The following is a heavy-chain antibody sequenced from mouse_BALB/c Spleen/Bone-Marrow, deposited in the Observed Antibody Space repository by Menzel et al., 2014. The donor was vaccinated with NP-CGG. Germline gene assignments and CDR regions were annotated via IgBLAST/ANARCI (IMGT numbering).Heavy chain of an antibody. D-gene: IGHD4-1*01. Sequence: DVQLVESGAELVKPGASVKLSCTASGFNIKDTYMHWVKQGPEQGLEWIGRIDPANGNTKYDPKFQGKATITADTSSNTAYLQLSSLTSEDTAVYYCARWEYYAMDYWGQGASVTVSS. CDR1: GFNIKDTY. V-gene: IGHV14-3*02. CDR2: IDPANGNT. J-gene: IGHJ4*01. CDR3: ARWEYYAMDY.